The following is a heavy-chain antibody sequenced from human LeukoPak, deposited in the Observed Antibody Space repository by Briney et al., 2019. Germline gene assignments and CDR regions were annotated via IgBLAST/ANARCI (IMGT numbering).Heavy chain of an antibody. J-gene: IGHJ4*02. V-gene: IGHV3-30*04. Sequence: GRSRRLSCAASGFTFSSYATHWVRQVPGKWLGWVAVISYDGSNKYYTNSVKGRFTISRDNSKSTLYLQMNSVRAEDTAVYYCARGGYDSSGYYYGVDYWGQGTLVTVSS. CDR2: ISYDGSNK. CDR1: GFTFSSYA. CDR3: ARGGYDSSGYYYGVDY. D-gene: IGHD3-22*01.